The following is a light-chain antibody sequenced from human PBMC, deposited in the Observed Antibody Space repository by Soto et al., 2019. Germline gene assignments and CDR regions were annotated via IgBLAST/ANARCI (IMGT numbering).Light chain of an antibody. J-gene: IGKJ5*01. CDR2: GAS. Sequence: DVQMTQSPSTLSASVGGRVTITCRASQSIINWLAWYQQKPGKAPKLLIYGASSLESGVPSRFSGSGSGTEFTLTITNLQPDDFATYYCQQYNSYPYTFGQGTRLEIK. CDR1: QSIINW. V-gene: IGKV1-5*01. CDR3: QQYNSYPYT.